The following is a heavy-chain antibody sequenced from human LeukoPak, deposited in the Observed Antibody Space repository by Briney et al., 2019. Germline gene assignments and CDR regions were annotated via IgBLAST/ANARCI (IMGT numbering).Heavy chain of an antibody. D-gene: IGHD3-10*01. J-gene: IGHJ5*02. CDR2: INPNSGGT. Sequence: ASVKVSCKASGYTVTGYYMHWVRQAPGQGLEWRGWINPNSGGTNYAQQFQGRVTMTRDTSISTAYMELSRLRSDDTAVYYCARGARGALVWFDPWGQGTLVTVSS. CDR1: GYTVTGYY. CDR3: ARGARGALVWFDP. V-gene: IGHV1-2*02.